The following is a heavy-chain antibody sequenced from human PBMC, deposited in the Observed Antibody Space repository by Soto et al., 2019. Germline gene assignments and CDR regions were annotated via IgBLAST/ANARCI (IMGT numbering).Heavy chain of an antibody. CDR2: ISDSGDRT. Sequence: SLRLSCASSGFTLTMSAVNWVRQAPGKGLEWVSYISDSGDRTYYADSVKGRFTISRDRSKNTVSLQMDSLRAEDTAVYYCAKDRGIIVKAGDAFDVWGQGTKVTVSS. J-gene: IGHJ3*01. CDR3: AKDRGIIVKAGDAFDV. CDR1: GFTLTMSA. D-gene: IGHD3-16*02. V-gene: IGHV3-23*01.